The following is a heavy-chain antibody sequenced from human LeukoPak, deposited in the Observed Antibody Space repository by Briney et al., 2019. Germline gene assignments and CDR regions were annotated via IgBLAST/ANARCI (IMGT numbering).Heavy chain of an antibody. Sequence: PGGSLRLSCAASGFTVSSNYMSWVRQAPGKGLEWVSAIGGSGGDTYYADSVKGRFIISRDNSKNTLSLQMSSLTAEDTAIYYCARDRWMVGWPTLDSWGQGTLVTVSS. CDR3: ARDRWMVGWPTLDS. J-gene: IGHJ5*02. CDR2: IGGSGGDT. V-gene: IGHV3-23*01. CDR1: GFTVSSNY. D-gene: IGHD2-15*01.